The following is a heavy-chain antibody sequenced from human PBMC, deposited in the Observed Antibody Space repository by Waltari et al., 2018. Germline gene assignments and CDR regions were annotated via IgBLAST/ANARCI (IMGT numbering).Heavy chain of an antibody. CDR1: GFTSSNYW. Sequence: EVQLVDSGGGLVQPGGSLRLSCVASGFTSSNYWMRWARQPPGEGREAVDNRKEDGSTKYYADSVKGRFTVSRDNAKNSLYLQMNGLGVDDTAVYYCARDRGYDTFDYWGLGTLVTVSS. D-gene: IGHD5-12*01. J-gene: IGHJ4*01. V-gene: IGHV3-7*04. CDR2: RKEDGSTK. CDR3: ARDRGYDTFDY.